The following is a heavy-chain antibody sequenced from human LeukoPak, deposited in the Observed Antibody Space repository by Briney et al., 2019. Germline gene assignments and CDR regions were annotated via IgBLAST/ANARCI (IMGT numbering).Heavy chain of an antibody. CDR3: ARQPYGSGSSNFDY. CDR1: GGSISSSSYY. Sequence: SETLSLTCTVSGGSISSSSYYWGWIRQPPGKGLEWIGSIYYSGSTYYNPSLKSRVTISVDTSKNQFSLKLSSVTAADTAVYYCARQPYGSGSSNFDYWGQGTLVTVSS. CDR2: IYYSGST. J-gene: IGHJ4*02. D-gene: IGHD3-10*01. V-gene: IGHV4-39*01.